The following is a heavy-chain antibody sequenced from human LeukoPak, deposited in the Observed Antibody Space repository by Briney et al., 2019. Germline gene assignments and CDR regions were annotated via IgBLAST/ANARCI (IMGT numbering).Heavy chain of an antibody. CDR2: INHSGST. CDR1: GGSFSGYS. V-gene: IGHV4-34*01. Sequence: SETLSLTCAVYGGSFSGYSWSWIHQSPGKGLEWIGEINHSGSTNYNPSLKSRVTISVDTSKNQFSLKLSSVTAADTAVYYCASQAQVIGNYWGQGTLVTVSS. J-gene: IGHJ4*02. CDR3: ASQAQVIGNY. D-gene: IGHD3-22*01.